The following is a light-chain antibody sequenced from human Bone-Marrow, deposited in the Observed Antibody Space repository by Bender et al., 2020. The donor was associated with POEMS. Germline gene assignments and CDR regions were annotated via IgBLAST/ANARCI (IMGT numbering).Light chain of an antibody. V-gene: IGLV2-14*03. J-gene: IGLJ2*01. CDR2: DVT. CDR3: SSHTRSSTKV. Sequence: QSALTQPASVSGSPGQSLTISCTGTSSDIGGYNFVSWYQHHPGKAPRLILYDVTNRPSGISPRFSGSKSGNTASLIISGLQAEDEADYYCSSHTRSSTKVFGGGTKVTVL. CDR1: SSDIGGYNF.